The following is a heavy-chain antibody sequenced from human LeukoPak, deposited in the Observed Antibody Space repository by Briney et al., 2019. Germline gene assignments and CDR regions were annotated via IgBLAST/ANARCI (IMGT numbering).Heavy chain of an antibody. V-gene: IGHV3-23*01. CDR2: LTGSGGKT. D-gene: IGHD3-10*01. CDR1: GFTFSSYA. Sequence: GGSLRLSCAAPGFTFSSYAMSWVRQAPGKGLEWVSGLTGSGGKTYYADSVKGRVSISRDNSKNTLSLQMNSLRAEDAAVYYCVKFRGIQHYNYHMDVWGKGTTVTVSS. J-gene: IGHJ6*03. CDR3: VKFRGIQHYNYHMDV.